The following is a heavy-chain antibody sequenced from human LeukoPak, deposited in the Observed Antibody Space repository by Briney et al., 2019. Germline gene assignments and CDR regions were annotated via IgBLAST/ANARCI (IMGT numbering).Heavy chain of an antibody. D-gene: IGHD6-13*01. J-gene: IGHJ6*03. V-gene: IGHV1-2*02. CDR3: VSPSTRSSSWYPYYYYYMDV. CDR1: GYTFTSYG. CDR2: INPNSGGT. Sequence: ASVKVSCEASGYTFTSYGISWVRQAPGQGLEWMGWINPNSGGTNYAQKFQGRVTMTRDTSISTAYMELSRLRSDDTAVYYCVSPSTRSSSWYPYYYYYMDVWGKGTTVTVSS.